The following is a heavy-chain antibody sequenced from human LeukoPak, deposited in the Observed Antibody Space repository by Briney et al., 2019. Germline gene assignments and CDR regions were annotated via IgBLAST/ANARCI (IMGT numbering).Heavy chain of an antibody. J-gene: IGHJ5*02. Sequence: ASVKVSCKISGYTLTDVSMHWVRQAPGKGLEWMGGFDPEGGETVYAQKFQGRVTMTEDPSADTAYMELRSLNSEDTAVYYCGIGRKFDWLLCHHWGQGTLVTVSS. CDR1: GYTLTDVS. CDR2: FDPEGGET. CDR3: GIGRKFDWLLCHH. D-gene: IGHD3-9*01. V-gene: IGHV1-24*01.